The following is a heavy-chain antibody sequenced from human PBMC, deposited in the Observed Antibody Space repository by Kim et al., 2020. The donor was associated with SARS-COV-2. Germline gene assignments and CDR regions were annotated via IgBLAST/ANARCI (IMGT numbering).Heavy chain of an antibody. Sequence: ASVKVSCKASGYTFSTYGINWVRQAPGQGLEWMGWISTYNGNTKYAQQFQGRVTMTTDTSTNTANMELRSLRSDDTAVYYCARVGHYYDSSGQSYYYGMDVWGQGTTVTVSS. CDR1: GYTFSTYG. V-gene: IGHV1-18*01. D-gene: IGHD3-22*01. CDR3: ARVGHYYDSSGQSYYYGMDV. CDR2: ISTYNGNT. J-gene: IGHJ6*02.